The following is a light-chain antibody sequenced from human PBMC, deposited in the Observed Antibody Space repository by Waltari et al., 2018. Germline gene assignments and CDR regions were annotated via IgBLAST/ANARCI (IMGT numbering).Light chain of an antibody. V-gene: IGLV2-11*01. Sequence: SALTQPRSVSGSPGQSVTISCTGTRSDVGGYDYVSWYQQHPGKAPKFMIYDVSKRPSGVPDRFSGSKSGNTASLTISGLQAEDEADYYCSSYAGTYTHVVFGGGTKLTVL. CDR2: DVS. CDR3: SSYAGTYTHVV. J-gene: IGLJ2*01. CDR1: RSDVGGYDY.